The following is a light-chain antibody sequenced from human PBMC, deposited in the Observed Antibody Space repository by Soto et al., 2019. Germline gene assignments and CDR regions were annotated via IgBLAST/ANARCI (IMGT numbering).Light chain of an antibody. CDR3: SSHTTGGPWV. Sequence: QSVLTQPASVSGSPGQSITISCTGTSNDVGGYNYVSWYQHHPGKAPKLMIYEVTKRPSGVSSRFTGSKSVNTASLTISGLQAEDEADYYCSSHTTGGPWVFGGGTKVTVL. CDR2: EVT. V-gene: IGLV2-14*01. J-gene: IGLJ3*02. CDR1: SNDVGGYNY.